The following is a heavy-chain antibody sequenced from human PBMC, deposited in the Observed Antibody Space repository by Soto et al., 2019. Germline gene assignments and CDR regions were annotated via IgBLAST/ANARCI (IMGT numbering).Heavy chain of an antibody. V-gene: IGHV4-31*03. Sequence: LSLTCTVSGGSISAAAYYWSWIRQLPGKGLEWIGYIYYNGDTYYNPSLERRVTISLDTPKNQFSLELTSVTAADTAVYYCARETGYYGGYNWFDPWGQGTLVTVSS. CDR1: GGSISAAAYY. CDR3: ARETGYYGGYNWFDP. J-gene: IGHJ5*02. CDR2: IYYNGDT. D-gene: IGHD3-3*01.